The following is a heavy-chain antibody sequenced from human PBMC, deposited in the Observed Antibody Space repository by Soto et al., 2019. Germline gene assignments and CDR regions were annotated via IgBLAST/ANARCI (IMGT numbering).Heavy chain of an antibody. J-gene: IGHJ3*02. V-gene: IGHV1-18*01. D-gene: IGHD3-3*01. CDR2: ISAYNGNT. CDR3: ARDRSPTYYDFWSGSRLPGRKDYAFDI. CDR1: GYTFTSYG. Sequence: GASVRVSCKASGYTFTSYGISWVRQAPGQGLEWMGWISAYNGNTNYAQKLQGRVTMTTDTSTSTAHMELRSLRSDDTAVYYCARDRSPTYYDFWSGSRLPGRKDYAFDIWGQGTMVTVAS.